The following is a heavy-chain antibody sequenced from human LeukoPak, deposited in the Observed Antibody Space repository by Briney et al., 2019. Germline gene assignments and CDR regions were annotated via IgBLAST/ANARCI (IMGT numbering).Heavy chain of an antibody. D-gene: IGHD1-26*01. CDR1: GGSFSGYY. V-gene: IGHV4-34*01. Sequence: SETLSLTCAVYGGSFSGYYWSWIRQPPGKGLEWIGEINHSGSTSYNPSLKSRVTMSVDTSKNQFSLKLSSVTAADTAVYYCARGEGGASIFWGQGTLSPSPQ. J-gene: IGHJ4*02. CDR3: ARGEGGASIF. CDR2: INHSGST.